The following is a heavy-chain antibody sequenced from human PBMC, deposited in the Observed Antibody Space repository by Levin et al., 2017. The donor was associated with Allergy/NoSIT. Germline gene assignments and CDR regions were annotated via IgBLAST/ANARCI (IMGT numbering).Heavy chain of an antibody. CDR2: VWYDGSNK. Sequence: GESLKISCAASGFTFTGYGMHWVRQAPGKGLEWVAVVWYDGSNKYYADSVKGRFTISRDNSKDTLYLQMNSLRAEDTAVYYCARDPYYSNSPLDYWGQGTLVTVSS. CDR3: ARDPYYSNSPLDY. J-gene: IGHJ4*02. D-gene: IGHD4-11*01. CDR1: GFTFTGYG. V-gene: IGHV3-33*08.